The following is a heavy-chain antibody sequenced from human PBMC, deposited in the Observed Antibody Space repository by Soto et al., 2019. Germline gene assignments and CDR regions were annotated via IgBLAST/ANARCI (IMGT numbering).Heavy chain of an antibody. CDR1: GGSISSYY. V-gene: IGHV4-59*01. Sequence: SETLSLTCTVSGGSISSYYWSWIRQPPGKGLEWIGYIYYSGGTNYNPSPKSRVTISVDTSKNQFSLKLSSVTAADTAVYYCAREGYCSGGSCYSRWFDPWGQGTLVTVSS. D-gene: IGHD2-15*01. CDR2: IYYSGGT. J-gene: IGHJ5*02. CDR3: AREGYCSGGSCYSRWFDP.